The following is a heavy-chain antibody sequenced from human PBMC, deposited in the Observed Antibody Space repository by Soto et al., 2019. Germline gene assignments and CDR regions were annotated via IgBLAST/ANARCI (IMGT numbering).Heavy chain of an antibody. CDR3: ARVRGRVTIFGVVEMSMDV. CDR1: GGSISSYY. D-gene: IGHD3-3*01. CDR2: IYYSGST. J-gene: IGHJ6*02. Sequence: PSETLSLTCTVSGGSISSYYWSWIRQPPGMGLEWIGYIYYSGSTNYNPSLKSRVTISVDTSKNQFSLKLSSVTAADTAVYYCARVRGRVTIFGVVEMSMDVWGQGTTVTVSS. V-gene: IGHV4-59*01.